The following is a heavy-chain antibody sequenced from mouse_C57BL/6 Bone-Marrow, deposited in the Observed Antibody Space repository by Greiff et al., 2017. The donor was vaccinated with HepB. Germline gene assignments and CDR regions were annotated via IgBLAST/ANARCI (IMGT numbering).Heavy chain of an antibody. Sequence: VQLKQSGAELVKPGASVKLSCTASGFNIKDYYMHWVKQRTEQGLEWIGRIDPEDGETKYAPKFQGKATIPADTSSNTAYLQRSSLTSEDTAVYYCARGAGSSFWYFDVWGTGTTVTVSS. CDR1: GFNIKDYY. D-gene: IGHD1-1*01. V-gene: IGHV14-2*01. CDR3: ARGAGSSFWYFDV. J-gene: IGHJ1*03. CDR2: IDPEDGET.